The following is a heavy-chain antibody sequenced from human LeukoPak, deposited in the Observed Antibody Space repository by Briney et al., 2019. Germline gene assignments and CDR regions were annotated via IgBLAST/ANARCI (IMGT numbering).Heavy chain of an antibody. CDR1: GYSISSGYY. CDR2: IYHSGST. D-gene: IGHD3-3*01. CDR3: ARGALTVSNWFDP. J-gene: IGHJ5*02. Sequence: SETLSLTCTVSGYSISSGYYWGWIRQPPGKGLEWIGSIYHSGSTYYNPSLKSRVTISVDTSKNQFSLKLSSVTAADTAVYYCARGALTVSNWFDPWGQGTLVTVSS. V-gene: IGHV4-38-2*02.